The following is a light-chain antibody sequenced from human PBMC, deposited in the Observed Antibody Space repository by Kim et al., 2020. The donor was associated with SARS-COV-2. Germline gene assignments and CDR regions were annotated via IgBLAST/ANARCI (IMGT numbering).Light chain of an antibody. J-gene: IGLJ2*01. CDR2: DVN. Sequence: GQSSTISCTGTSSDIGNYNYVSWYQQDQGKAPKLIIYDVNKRPSGVSNRVSGSKSGNTASLTISGLQAEDETDYYCSSYTTSGTLLFGGGTQLTVL. V-gene: IGLV2-14*04. CDR3: SSYTTSGTLL. CDR1: SSDIGNYNY.